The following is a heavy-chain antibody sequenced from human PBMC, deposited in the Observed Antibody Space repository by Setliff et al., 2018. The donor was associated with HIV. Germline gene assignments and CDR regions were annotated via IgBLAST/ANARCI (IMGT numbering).Heavy chain of an antibody. CDR2: ISNDATQT. J-gene: IGHJ4*02. CDR3: ARARTIDYWSDSLAF. V-gene: IGHV3-30*04. CDR1: GFQFTPYV. Sequence: GGSLRLSCSASGFQFTPYVFHWVRQAPGKGLEWVAVISNDATQTYYADSVRGRFTISRDSSKSALYLKFHRPRPDDTAVYYCARARTIDYWSDSLAFWGQGTLVTVSS. D-gene: IGHD3-3*01.